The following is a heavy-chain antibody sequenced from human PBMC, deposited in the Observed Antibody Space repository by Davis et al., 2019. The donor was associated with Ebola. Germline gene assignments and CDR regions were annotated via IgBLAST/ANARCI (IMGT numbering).Heavy chain of an antibody. J-gene: IGHJ6*02. CDR2: IDTSGTTT. CDR3: GRRLPYYGVDV. CDR1: GFTFSSYE. V-gene: IGHV3-48*03. Sequence: PGGSLRLSCAVSGFTFSSYELRWVRQAPGKGLESITYIDTSGTTTQYADSVKGRFTVSRDNAKNSMYLQMDSLRAEDTAVYFCGRRLPYYGVDVWGQGTTVTVSS. D-gene: IGHD4-11*01.